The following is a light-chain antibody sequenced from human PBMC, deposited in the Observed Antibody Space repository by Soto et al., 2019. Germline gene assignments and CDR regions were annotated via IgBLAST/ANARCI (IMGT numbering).Light chain of an antibody. J-gene: IGLJ2*01. V-gene: IGLV2-14*01. CDR3: ASFTRSNTVV. Sequence: QSVLTQPASVSGSPGQWITISCTGTSSDIGGYDYVSWYQQHPGTAPKLMISNVSNRPSGVPNRFSGSKSGNTASLTISGLHDEDEADYFCASFTRSNTVVFGGGTKLTVL. CDR1: SSDIGGYDY. CDR2: NVS.